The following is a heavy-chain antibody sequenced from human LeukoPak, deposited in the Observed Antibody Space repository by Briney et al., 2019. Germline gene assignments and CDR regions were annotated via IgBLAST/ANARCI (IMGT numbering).Heavy chain of an antibody. V-gene: IGHV4-39*01. CDR3: ARSIYYDRNWFDP. D-gene: IGHD3-22*01. Sequence: SETLSLTCTVSGGSISSSSYYWGWIRQPPGKGLEWIGSIYYSGSTYYNPSLKSRVTISVDTSKNQFSLKLSSVTAADTAVYYCARSIYYDRNWFDPWGQGTLVTVSS. J-gene: IGHJ5*02. CDR1: GGSISSSSYY. CDR2: IYYSGST.